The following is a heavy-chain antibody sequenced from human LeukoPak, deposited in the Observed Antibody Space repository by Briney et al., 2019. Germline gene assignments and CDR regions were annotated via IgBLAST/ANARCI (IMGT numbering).Heavy chain of an antibody. V-gene: IGHV3-74*01. Sequence: GGSLRLSCAASGFTFSSYSMNWVRQAPGKGLVWVSRINSDGSSTSYADSVKGRFTISRDNAKNTLYLQMNSLGAEDTAVYYCATSGYSGYDPGYGMDVWGQGTTVTVSS. J-gene: IGHJ6*02. CDR1: GFTFSSYS. CDR2: INSDGSST. D-gene: IGHD5-12*01. CDR3: ATSGYSGYDPGYGMDV.